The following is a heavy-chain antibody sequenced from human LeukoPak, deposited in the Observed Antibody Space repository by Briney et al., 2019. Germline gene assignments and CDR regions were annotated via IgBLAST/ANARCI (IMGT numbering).Heavy chain of an antibody. J-gene: IGHJ3*02. CDR2: IKQDGSET. V-gene: IGHV3-7*05. CDR1: GLTFGDYW. CDR3: ATYWRYFDWLLLDT. D-gene: IGHD3-9*01. Sequence: GGPLRLPCEASGLTFGDYWMTWARQAPGKGPECVANIKQDGSETHYVDSVKGRFTIFRDNDKNSLSLQMNSLRVEDTAMYYCATYWRYFDWLLLDTWGLGTMVTVSS.